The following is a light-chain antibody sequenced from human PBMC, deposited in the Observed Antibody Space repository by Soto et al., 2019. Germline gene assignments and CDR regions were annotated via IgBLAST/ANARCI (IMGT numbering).Light chain of an antibody. CDR1: KGISIY. CDR3: QQYYSYPRT. Sequence: AIRMTQSPSSFSASTGTEATSIFWARKGISIYLAGYQQNQGKAPKLLIYAASTLQSGVPSRFSGSGSGTDFTLTISCLQSEDFATYYCQQYYSYPRTFGQGTKVEIK. CDR2: AAS. J-gene: IGKJ1*01. V-gene: IGKV1-8*01.